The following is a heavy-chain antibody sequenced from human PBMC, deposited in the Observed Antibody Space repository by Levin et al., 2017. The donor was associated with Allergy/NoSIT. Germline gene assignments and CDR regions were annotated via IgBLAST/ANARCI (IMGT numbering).Heavy chain of an antibody. CDR1: GFTFSSYA. J-gene: IGHJ4*02. Sequence: GGSLRLSCAASGFTFSSYAMSWVRQAPGKGLEWVSAISGSGGSTYYADSVKGRFTISRDNSKNTLYLQMNSLRAEDTAVYYCAKKGYPGQWLGEFDYWGQGTLVTVSS. CDR2: ISGSGGST. D-gene: IGHD6-19*01. CDR3: AKKGYPGQWLGEFDY. V-gene: IGHV3-23*01.